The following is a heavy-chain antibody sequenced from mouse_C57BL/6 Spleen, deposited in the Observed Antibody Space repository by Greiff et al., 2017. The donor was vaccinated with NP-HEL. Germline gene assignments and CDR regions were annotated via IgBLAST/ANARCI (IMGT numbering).Heavy chain of an antibody. CDR3: TRDNDYAGYFDV. Sequence: DVMLVESGEGLVKPGGSLKLSCAASGFTFSSYAMSWVRQTPEKRLEWVAYISSGGDYIYYADTVKGRFTISSDNARNTLYMQMSSLKSEDTAMYYCTRDNDYAGYFDVWGTGTTVTVSS. V-gene: IGHV5-9-1*02. J-gene: IGHJ1*03. CDR1: GFTFSSYA. CDR2: ISSGGDYI. D-gene: IGHD2-4*01.